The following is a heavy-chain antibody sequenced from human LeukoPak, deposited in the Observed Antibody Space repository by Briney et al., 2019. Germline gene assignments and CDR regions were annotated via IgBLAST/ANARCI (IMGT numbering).Heavy chain of an antibody. V-gene: IGHV4-61*02. CDR1: GGSISSGSYY. Sequence: SETLSLTCTVSGGSISSGSYYWSWIRQPAGKGLEWIGRIYTSGSTNYNPSLKSRVTISVDTSKNQFSLKLNSVTAADTAVYYCARGAVVVTGPTPFGYYYYYMDVWGKGTTVTISS. CDR2: IYTSGST. D-gene: IGHD2-21*02. CDR3: ARGAVVVTGPTPFGYYYYYMDV. J-gene: IGHJ6*03.